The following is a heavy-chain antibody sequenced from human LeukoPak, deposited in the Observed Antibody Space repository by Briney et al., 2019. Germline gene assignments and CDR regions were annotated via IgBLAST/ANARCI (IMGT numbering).Heavy chain of an antibody. CDR3: VGSHFAAY. J-gene: IGHJ4*02. Sequence: GGSLTLSCAASGFSLSNYWIHWVRHVPGKGLVWVSHLNPDVCETYYEDPVQGLLAVSRDNARNTFYLQMNCLRVEDTAVYYCVGSHFAAYWGQGTRVSVSS. CDR2: LNPDVCET. V-gene: IGHV3-74*01. CDR1: GFSLSNYW. D-gene: IGHD3-3*02.